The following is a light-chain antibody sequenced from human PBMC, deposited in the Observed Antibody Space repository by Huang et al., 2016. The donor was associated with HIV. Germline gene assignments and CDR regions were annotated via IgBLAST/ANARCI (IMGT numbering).Light chain of an antibody. V-gene: IGKV3-11*01. J-gene: IGKJ5*01. CDR2: DAS. CDR3: QHRSNWPIT. CDR1: QRVSSY. Sequence: EIVLTQSPATLSLSPGERATLSCRASQRVSSYLAWYQQKPGQAPRLLIYDASNRATGISDRFSGSGYGTEFTLTISSLEPEDFAVYYCQHRSNWPITFGQGTRLEIK.